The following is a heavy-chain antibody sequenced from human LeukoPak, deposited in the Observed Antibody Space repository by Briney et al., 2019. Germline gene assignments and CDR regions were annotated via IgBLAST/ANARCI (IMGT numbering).Heavy chain of an antibody. CDR3: AKDRGIAAPDYYFDY. V-gene: IGHV3-7*03. J-gene: IGHJ4*02. Sequence: PGGSLRLSCAASGFTLSSYWMSWVRQAPGKGLEWVANIKYDGSEKDYVDSVKGRSTISRDNAKNSLYLQMNSLRAVDTAFYYCAKDRGIAAPDYYFDYWGQGTLVTVSS. CDR1: GFTLSSYW. CDR2: IKYDGSEK. D-gene: IGHD6-6*01.